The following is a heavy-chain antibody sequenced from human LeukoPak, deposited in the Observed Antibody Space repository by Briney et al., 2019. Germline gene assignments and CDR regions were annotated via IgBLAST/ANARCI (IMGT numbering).Heavy chain of an antibody. CDR2: IYYRGST. D-gene: IGHD3-3*01. J-gene: IGHJ4*02. V-gene: IGHV4-59*01. Sequence: SETLSLTCTVSGGSISPYFWSWIRQPPGKGLEWIGYIYYRGSTNYNPSLKSRVTISLDTSTDQFSLKLSSVTAADTAVYYCAREGVVKGYFDYWGQGTLVTVSS. CDR1: GGSISPYF. CDR3: AREGVVKGYFDY.